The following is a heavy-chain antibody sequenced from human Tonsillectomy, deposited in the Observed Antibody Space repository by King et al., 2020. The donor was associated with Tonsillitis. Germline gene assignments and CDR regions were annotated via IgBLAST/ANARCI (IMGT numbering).Heavy chain of an antibody. V-gene: IGHV4-34*01. CDR1: GGSFNGYY. J-gene: IGHJ4*01. Sequence: VQLPQWGAGLLKPSETLSLTCAVYGGSFNGYYWSWIRQSPGKGLEWIGEINHTGSTNYNPSLKSRVTIPVDTSKNQFSLNLNSVTAADTAVYYCAAERDGYKRGWGQGMLVTVSS. CDR3: AAERDGYKRG. CDR2: INHTGST. D-gene: IGHD5-24*01.